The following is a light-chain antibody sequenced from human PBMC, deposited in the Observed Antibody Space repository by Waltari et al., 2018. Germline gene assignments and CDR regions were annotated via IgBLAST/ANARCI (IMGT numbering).Light chain of an antibody. CDR1: SVLYSPNNKNY. Sequence: SVLYSPNNKNYLAWYQQKPGQPPKLLIYWASTRESGVPDRFSGSGSGTDFTLTISSLQAEDVAVYYCQQYYSTPPTFGGGTKVEIK. J-gene: IGKJ4*01. V-gene: IGKV4-1*01. CDR3: QQYYSTPPT. CDR2: WAS.